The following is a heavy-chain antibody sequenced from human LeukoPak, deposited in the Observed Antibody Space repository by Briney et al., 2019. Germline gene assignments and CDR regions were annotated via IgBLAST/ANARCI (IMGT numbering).Heavy chain of an antibody. J-gene: IGHJ3*01. D-gene: IGHD3-22*01. CDR2: INHSGST. Sequence: SETLSLTCAVYGGSFSGYYWSWIRQPPGKGLEWIGEINHSGSTNYNPSLKGRVTISVDTSKNQFSLKLSSVTAADTAVYYCALSDYYDSSGNSYWGQGTMVTVSS. CDR3: ALSDYYDSSGNSY. CDR1: GGSFSGYY. V-gene: IGHV4-34*01.